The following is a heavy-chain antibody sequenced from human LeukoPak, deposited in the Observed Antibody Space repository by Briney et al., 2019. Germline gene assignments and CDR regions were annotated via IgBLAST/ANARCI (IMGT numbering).Heavy chain of an antibody. Sequence: SETLSLTCTVSGGSINGYYWTWIRQPPGKGLGWNGYISDSGSTNYNPSLKSRVTMSVDSSNTEFSLRLNSVTAADTAVYYCARVFRGAVTSNWFDLWGQGTLVTVSS. D-gene: IGHD4-17*01. V-gene: IGHV4-59*01. CDR3: ARVFRGAVTSNWFDL. J-gene: IGHJ5*02. CDR2: ISDSGST. CDR1: GGSINGYY.